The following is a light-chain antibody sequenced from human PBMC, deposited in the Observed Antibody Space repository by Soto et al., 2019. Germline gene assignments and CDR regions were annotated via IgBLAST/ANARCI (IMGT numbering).Light chain of an antibody. CDR3: QQYNNWQWT. CDR1: QSVSSN. Sequence: EIVMTQSPATLSVSPGERATLSCRASQSVSSNLAWYQQKPGQAPRLLIDGASTRATVIPARFSGSGSGTEFTLTISSLQSEDFAVYYCQQYNNWQWTFGQGTKVDI. J-gene: IGKJ1*01. CDR2: GAS. V-gene: IGKV3-15*01.